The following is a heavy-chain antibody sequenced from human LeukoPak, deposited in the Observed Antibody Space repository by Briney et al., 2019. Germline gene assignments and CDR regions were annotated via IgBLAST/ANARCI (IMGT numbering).Heavy chain of an antibody. CDR1: GGSISRSSYL. CDR2: FYYSGST. V-gene: IGHV4-39*01. CDR3: ARRKSGGYSGYIDS. Sequence: SETLSLTCTVSGGSISRSSYLWGWVRQPLGKGLEWIGSFYYSGSTYYSPSLKSRVTISADTSKNQFSLILSSVTAADTAVYYCARRKSGGYSGYIDSWGQGTPVTVSS. J-gene: IGHJ5*01. D-gene: IGHD5-12*01.